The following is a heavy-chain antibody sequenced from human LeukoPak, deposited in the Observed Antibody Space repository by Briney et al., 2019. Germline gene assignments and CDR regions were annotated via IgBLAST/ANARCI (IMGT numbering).Heavy chain of an antibody. CDR3: ARSGRDTDYYYYGMDV. CDR2: INPNSGGT. J-gene: IGHJ6*02. Sequence: ASVKVSCKASGYTFTGYYMHWVRQAPGQGLEWMGWINPNSGGTNYAQKFQGRVTMTRDTSISTAYMELSRLRSDGTAVYYCARSGRDTDYYYYGMDVWGQGTTVTVSS. D-gene: IGHD5-18*01. V-gene: IGHV1-2*02. CDR1: GYTFTGYY.